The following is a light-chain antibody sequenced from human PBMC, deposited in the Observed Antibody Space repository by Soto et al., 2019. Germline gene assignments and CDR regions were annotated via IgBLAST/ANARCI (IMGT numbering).Light chain of an antibody. CDR2: AAS. V-gene: IGKV1-39*01. J-gene: IGKJ1*01. CDR3: QQSYSTPRT. Sequence: DIQLIQSPSSLSASVGDRVTNTCRANEKMTRYLNWYQQKPGKAPKLLIYAASNLQSGVPSRFSGSGSGADFILTISSLQPEDSATYYCQQSYSTPRTFGQGTKVEVK. CDR1: EKMTRY.